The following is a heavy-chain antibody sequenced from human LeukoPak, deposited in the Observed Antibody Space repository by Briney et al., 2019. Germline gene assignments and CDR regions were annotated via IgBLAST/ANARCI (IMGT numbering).Heavy chain of an antibody. V-gene: IGHV1-69*04. CDR3: ARRYCGGDCYSPDYGMDV. CDR2: IIPIFGIA. CDR1: GGTLSSYA. D-gene: IGHD2-21*02. J-gene: IGHJ6*02. Sequence: SVKASCKASGGTLSSYAISWVRQAPGHGREWLGRIIPIFGIANYAQKFQGRVTITADKSTSTAYMELSSLRSEDTAVYYCARRYCGGDCYSPDYGMDVWGQGTTVTVSS.